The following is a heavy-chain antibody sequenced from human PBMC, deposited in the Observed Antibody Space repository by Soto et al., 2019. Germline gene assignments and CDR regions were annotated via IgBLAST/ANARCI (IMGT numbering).Heavy chain of an antibody. J-gene: IGHJ3*02. CDR1: GFSISTPGVG. D-gene: IGHD2-21*02. CDR3: VHRLRGLPTGGDTYDI. V-gene: IGHV2-5*01. CDR2: IYWSGDK. Sequence: QITLKESGPPLVKPTQTLTLTCTLSGFSISTPGVGVGWIRQPPGKALEWLTLIYWSGDKRYRPSLESRLTITKDTSKNQVVLTMTNMNPVDTGTYFCVHRLRGLPTGGDTYDIWGPGTMVTVSS.